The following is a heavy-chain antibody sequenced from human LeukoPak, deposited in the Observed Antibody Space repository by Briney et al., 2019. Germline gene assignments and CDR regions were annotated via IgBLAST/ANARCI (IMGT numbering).Heavy chain of an antibody. J-gene: IGHJ3*01. CDR1: RYTLTELS. CDR2: FDPEDGET. V-gene: IGHV1-24*01. CDR3: ARDWYNNSDAFDL. Sequence: ASVKASCKVSRYTLTELSMHWVRQAPGIGLEWMGGFDPEDGETIYAQKFQGRVTMTEDTSTDTAYMELNSLRAEDTAVYYCARDWYNNSDAFDLWGQGTMVTVSS. D-gene: IGHD4-11*01.